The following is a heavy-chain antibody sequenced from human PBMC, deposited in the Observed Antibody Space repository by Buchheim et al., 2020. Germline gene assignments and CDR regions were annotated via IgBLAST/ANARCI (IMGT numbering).Heavy chain of an antibody. D-gene: IGHD4-17*01. Sequence: EVQLVESGGGLVQPGGSLRLSCAASGFTFSSYWMSWVRQAPGKGLEWVANIKQDGSEKYYVDSVKGRFTISRDNSKNTLYLQMNSLRAEDTAVYYCAKDIDYGDYDYYYYYGMDVWGQGTT. V-gene: IGHV3-7*01. CDR2: IKQDGSEK. CDR3: AKDIDYGDYDYYYYYGMDV. CDR1: GFTFSSYW. J-gene: IGHJ6*02.